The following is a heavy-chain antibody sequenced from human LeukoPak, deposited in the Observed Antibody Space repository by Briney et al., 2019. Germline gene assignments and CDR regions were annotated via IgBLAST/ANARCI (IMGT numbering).Heavy chain of an antibody. D-gene: IGHD3-22*01. CDR1: GFTFSSYA. V-gene: IGHV3-30-3*01. Sequence: GGSLRLSCAASGFTFSSYAMHWVRQAPGKGLEWGTVISYHGSDKYYADSVKGRFTISRDNSKNTLHLQMNSLRAEDTAVYYCARGGVNYYDSSGSYWGQGTLVTVSS. J-gene: IGHJ4*02. CDR3: ARGGVNYYDSSGSY. CDR2: ISYHGSDK.